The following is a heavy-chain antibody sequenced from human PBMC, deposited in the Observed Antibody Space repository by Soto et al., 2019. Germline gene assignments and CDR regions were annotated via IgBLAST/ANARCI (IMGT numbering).Heavy chain of an antibody. CDR1: GGTFSSYA. J-gene: IGHJ4*02. V-gene: IGHV1-69*01. Sequence: QVQRVQSGAEVKKPGSSVKVSCKASGGTFSSYAISWVRQAPGQGLEWMGGIIPIFGTANYAQKFQGRVTITADESTSTAYMELSSMRSEDTAVYYCSRDKVKGYSRGAVDYWGQGTLVTVSS. CDR2: IIPIFGTA. D-gene: IGHD2-15*01. CDR3: SRDKVKGYSRGAVDY.